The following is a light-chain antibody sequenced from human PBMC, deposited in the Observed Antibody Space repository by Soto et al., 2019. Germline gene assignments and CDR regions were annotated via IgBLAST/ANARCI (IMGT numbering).Light chain of an antibody. CDR3: HHHNNWWT. J-gene: IGKJ1*01. CDR2: AAS. Sequence: DIQMTQSPSSLSASVGDRGTITCRASQSISSYLNWYQQPPGQAPHFLIYAASSLQSGVPSSFSGGGSATDFTPTITSLHSEYFGVYYRHHHNNWWTFGQGTKVDIK. CDR1: QSISSY. V-gene: IGKV1-39*01.